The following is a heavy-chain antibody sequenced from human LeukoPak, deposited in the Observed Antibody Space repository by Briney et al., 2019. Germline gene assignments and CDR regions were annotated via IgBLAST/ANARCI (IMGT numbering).Heavy chain of an antibody. D-gene: IGHD5-24*01. Sequence: PSETLSLTCTVSGGSISSYYWSWIRQPPGKGLEWIGYIYYSGSTNYNPSLKSRVTISVDTSKNQFSLKLSSVTAADTAVYYCAREERDGYPGHYFDYWGQGTLVTVSS. CDR3: AREERDGYPGHYFDY. CDR1: GGSISSYY. CDR2: IYYSGST. J-gene: IGHJ4*02. V-gene: IGHV4-59*01.